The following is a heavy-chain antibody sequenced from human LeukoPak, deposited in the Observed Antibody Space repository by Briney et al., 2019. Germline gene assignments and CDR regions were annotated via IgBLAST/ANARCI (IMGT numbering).Heavy chain of an antibody. CDR1: GFTFSSYS. Sequence: GGSLRLSCAASGFTFSSYSMDWVRQAPGNGLEWVSSISTRSSYIYYADSVKGRFTISRDNSKNTLYLQMNSLRAEDTAVYYCAKIISSSWGDVFDYWGQGTLVTVSS. CDR3: AKIISSSWGDVFDY. V-gene: IGHV3-21*01. J-gene: IGHJ4*02. CDR2: ISTRSSYI. D-gene: IGHD6-13*01.